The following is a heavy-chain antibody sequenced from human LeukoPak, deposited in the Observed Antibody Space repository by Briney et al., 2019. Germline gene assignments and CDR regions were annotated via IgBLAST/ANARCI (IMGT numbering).Heavy chain of an antibody. V-gene: IGHV3-66*01. CDR3: GRVGDGYNDNY. CDR1: GFTVSSDY. D-gene: IGHD5-24*01. Sequence: PGGSLRLSCAASGFTVSSDYMGWVRQAPEKGLEWVSLISSGGSTYYADSLKGRFTISRVNSKNTLYLQMNSLRAEDTAVYYCGRVGDGYNDNYWGQGTLVTVSS. J-gene: IGHJ4*02. CDR2: ISSGGST.